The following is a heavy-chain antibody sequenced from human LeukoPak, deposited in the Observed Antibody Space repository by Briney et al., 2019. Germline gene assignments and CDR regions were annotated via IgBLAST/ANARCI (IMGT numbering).Heavy chain of an antibody. D-gene: IGHD3-22*01. J-gene: IGHJ6*02. CDR3: ARGYYDGVYYYGMDV. CDR2: IYYSGST. Sequence: PPETLSLTCTVSGGSISSGGYYWSWIRQHPGKGLEWIGYIYYSGSTYYNPSLKSRVTISVDRSKNQFSLKLSSVTAADTAVYYCARGYYDGVYYYGMDVWGQGTTVTVSS. V-gene: IGHV4-31*03. CDR1: GGSISSGGYY.